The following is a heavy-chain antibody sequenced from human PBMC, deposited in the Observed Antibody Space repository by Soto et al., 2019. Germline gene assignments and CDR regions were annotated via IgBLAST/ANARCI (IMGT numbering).Heavy chain of an antibody. V-gene: IGHV3-33*01. CDR3: ARAHSMMILDRFDP. D-gene: IGHD3-16*01. Sequence: LRLSCAASGFKFRNYAIHWVRQAPGKGLEWLAVIWFDGSKKYYADSVKGRFTISRDNSKNTVYLDMNSLTADDSGVFYCARAHSMMILDRFDPWGHGTLVTVSS. CDR2: IWFDGSKK. J-gene: IGHJ5*02. CDR1: GFKFRNYA.